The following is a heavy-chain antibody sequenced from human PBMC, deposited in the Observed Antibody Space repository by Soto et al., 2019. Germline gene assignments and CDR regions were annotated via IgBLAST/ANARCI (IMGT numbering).Heavy chain of an antibody. D-gene: IGHD1-26*01. CDR3: ARKNYSGSFATTNWFDP. CDR1: GYTFTSYG. J-gene: IGHJ5*02. Sequence: ASVKVSCKASGYTFTSYGISWVRQAPGQGLEWMGWISAYNGNTNYAQKLQGRVTMTTDTSTSTAYMELRSLRSDDTAVYYCARKNYSGSFATTNWFDPWGQGTLVTVSS. V-gene: IGHV1-18*01. CDR2: ISAYNGNT.